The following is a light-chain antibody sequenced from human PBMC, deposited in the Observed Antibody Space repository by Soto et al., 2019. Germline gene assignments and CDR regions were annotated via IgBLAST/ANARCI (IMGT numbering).Light chain of an antibody. CDR2: GNS. Sequence: QSVLTQPPSVSGAPGQRVTISCTGSSSNIGAGYDVHWYQQLPGTAPKLLIYGNSNRPSGVPDRFSGSKSGTSASLAITGLQAEDEADYYCQSYDSSLCPKWVFGGGTKLTVL. V-gene: IGLV1-40*01. J-gene: IGLJ3*02. CDR3: QSYDSSLCPKWV. CDR1: SSNIGAGYD.